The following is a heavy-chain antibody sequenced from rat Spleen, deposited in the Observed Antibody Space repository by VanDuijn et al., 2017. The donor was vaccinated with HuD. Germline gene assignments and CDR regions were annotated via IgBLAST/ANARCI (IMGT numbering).Heavy chain of an antibody. CDR3: ARRGYNNQWYFDF. CDR2: FSYDGFTT. J-gene: IGHJ1*01. Sequence: EVQLVESGGGLVQPGRSLKLSCAASGFTFNNYGMAWVRQAPTKGLEWVATFSYDGFTTYYRDTVRGRFTISRDDAKSTLSLQMNSLRSEDTATYYCARRGYNNQWYFDFWGPGTMVTVSS. D-gene: IGHD1-10*01. V-gene: IGHV5-29*01. CDR1: GFTFNNYG.